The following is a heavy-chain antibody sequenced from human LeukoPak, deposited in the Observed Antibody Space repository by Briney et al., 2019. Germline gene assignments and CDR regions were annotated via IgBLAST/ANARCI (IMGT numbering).Heavy chain of an antibody. J-gene: IGHJ4*02. D-gene: IGHD5-24*01. CDR2: ISYDGSNK. V-gene: IGHV3-30-3*01. Sequence: HPGGSLRLSCAASGFTFSSYAMHWVRQAPGKGLEWVAVISYDGSNKYYADSVKGRFTISRDNSKNTLYLQMNSLRAEDTAVYYCARDKEMDTITLGFDYWGQGTLVTVSS. CDR3: ARDKEMDTITLGFDY. CDR1: GFTFSSYA.